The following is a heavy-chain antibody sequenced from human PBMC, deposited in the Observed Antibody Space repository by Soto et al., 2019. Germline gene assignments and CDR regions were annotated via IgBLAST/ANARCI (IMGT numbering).Heavy chain of an antibody. V-gene: IGHV3-9*01. Sequence: GGSLRLSCAASGFTFDDYAMHWVRQAPWKGLEWVSGISWNSGSIGYADSVKGRFTISRDNAKNSLYLQMNSLRAEDTALYYCARAPHATYYYYYYYMDVWGKGTTVTVSS. CDR3: ARAPHATYYYYYYYMDV. CDR2: ISWNSGSI. J-gene: IGHJ6*03. CDR1: GFTFDDYA.